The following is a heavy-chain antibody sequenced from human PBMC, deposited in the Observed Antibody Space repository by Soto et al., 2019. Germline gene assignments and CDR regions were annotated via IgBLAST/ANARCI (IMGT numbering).Heavy chain of an antibody. CDR3: AHRGYGNYPRDNWFDP. Sequence: QITLKESGPTLVKPTQTLTLTCTFSGFSLTTAGAGVGWIRQPPGKALEWLALIYWNDDTRYSPSLKSRLTITQDTSKSQVVLRMNNMDPVDTGTYYCAHRGYGNYPRDNWFDPWGQGILVIVSS. CDR1: GFSLTTAGAG. V-gene: IGHV2-5*01. D-gene: IGHD4-17*01. J-gene: IGHJ5*02. CDR2: IYWNDDT.